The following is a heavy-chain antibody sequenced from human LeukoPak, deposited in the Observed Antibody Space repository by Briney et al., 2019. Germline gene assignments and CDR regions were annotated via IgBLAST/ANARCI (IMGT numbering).Heavy chain of an antibody. CDR2: ISGSGGST. D-gene: IGHD5-12*01. J-gene: IGHJ4*02. Sequence: GGSLRLSCAASGFTFSSYAMSWVRQAPGKGLEWVSGISGSGGSTHYADSVKGRFTISRDNAKNSLYLQMNSLRAEDTAVYYCARDLRGSYWGQGTLVTVSS. V-gene: IGHV3-23*01. CDR1: GFTFSSYA. CDR3: ARDLRGSY.